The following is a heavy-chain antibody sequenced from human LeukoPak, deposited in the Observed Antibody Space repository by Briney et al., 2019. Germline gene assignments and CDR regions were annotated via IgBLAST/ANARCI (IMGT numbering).Heavy chain of an antibody. CDR3: AKGRTPLYYYDSSGYFPAFDY. CDR1: GFTFSSYA. Sequence: TGGSLRLSCAASGFTFSSYAMSWVRQAPGKGREWGSAISGSGGSTYYADSVKGRFTISRDNSKNTLYLQMNSLRAEDTAVYYCAKGRTPLYYYDSSGYFPAFDYWGQGTLVTVSS. CDR2: ISGSGGST. D-gene: IGHD3-22*01. J-gene: IGHJ4*02. V-gene: IGHV3-23*01.